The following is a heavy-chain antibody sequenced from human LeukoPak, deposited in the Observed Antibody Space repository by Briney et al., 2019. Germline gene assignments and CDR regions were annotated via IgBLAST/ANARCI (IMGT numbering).Heavy chain of an antibody. CDR1: GFTFDGYG. V-gene: IGHV3-20*04. CDR3: ARGYYDSSGYYGFDY. CDR2: INWNGGGT. D-gene: IGHD3-22*01. Sequence: TGGSLRLSCAASGFTFDGYGMSWGRQAPGKGLEWVPGINWNGGGTGYADSVKGRFTISRDNAKNSLYLQMNSLRAEDTALYYCARGYYDSSGYYGFDYWGQGTLVTVSS. J-gene: IGHJ4*02.